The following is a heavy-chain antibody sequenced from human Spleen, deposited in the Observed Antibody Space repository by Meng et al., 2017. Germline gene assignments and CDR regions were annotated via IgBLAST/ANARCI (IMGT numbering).Heavy chain of an antibody. D-gene: IGHD3-10*01. V-gene: IGHV7-4-1*02. CDR2: INTITGKP. J-gene: IGHJ5*02. CDR1: GYSFTTHA. CDR3: VRGGELLWFDLFGP. Sequence: QVQLVQSGSELKKPGASVKVACKTSGYSFTTHAVNWVRQAPGQGLEWMGWINTITGKPTYAQGFTGRFLFSLDTSVSTAFLQINSPTTEDTAIYYCVRGGELLWFDLFGPWGQGTLVTVSS.